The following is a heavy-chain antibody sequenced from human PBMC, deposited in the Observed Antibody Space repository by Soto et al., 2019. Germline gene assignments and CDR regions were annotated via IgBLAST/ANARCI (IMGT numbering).Heavy chain of an antibody. J-gene: IGHJ5*02. D-gene: IGHD1-26*01. CDR1: GFTFNNYA. V-gene: IGHV3-30-3*01. CDR2: ISYDGSKT. Sequence: GGSLILSCAASGFTFNNYAMHWVRQAPGKGLEWVALISYDGSKTYYADSVKGRFTISRDNSKDTLSLQLDSLRSEDTAVYYCARESLGATSLAFDPWGQGTLVTVSS. CDR3: ARESLGATSLAFDP.